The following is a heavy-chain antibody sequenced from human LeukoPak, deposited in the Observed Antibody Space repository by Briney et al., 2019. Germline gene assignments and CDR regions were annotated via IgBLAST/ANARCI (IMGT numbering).Heavy chain of an antibody. J-gene: IGHJ4*02. CDR1: GFTVSSNY. V-gene: IGHV3-53*01. Sequence: PGVSLRLSCAASGFTVSSNYMSWVRQAPGKGLEWVSVIYSGGSTYYADSVKGRFTISRDNSKNTLYLQMNSLRAEDTAVYYRARDFSCGWYDYWGQGTLVTVYS. CDR2: IYSGGST. D-gene: IGHD6-19*01. CDR3: ARDFSCGWYDY.